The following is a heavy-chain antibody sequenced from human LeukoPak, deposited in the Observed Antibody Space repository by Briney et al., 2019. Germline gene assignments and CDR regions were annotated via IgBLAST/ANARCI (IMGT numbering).Heavy chain of an antibody. V-gene: IGHV3-23*01. CDR2: ISGSGGST. D-gene: IGHD3-10*01. Sequence: PGGSLRLSCAASGFTFSSYDMSWVRQAPGKGLEWVSVISGSGGSTYDADAVKGWFTISRDNSKNTLYLQINSLRAENTAVYYGGELVYRYCYMDVWGKGTTVTVSS. J-gene: IGHJ6*03. CDR1: GFTFSSYD. CDR3: GELVYRYCYMDV.